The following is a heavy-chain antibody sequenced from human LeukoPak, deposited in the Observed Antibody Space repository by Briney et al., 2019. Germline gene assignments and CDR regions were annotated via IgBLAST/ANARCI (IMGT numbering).Heavy chain of an antibody. CDR1: GFSFSSYD. CDR3: ARGYCRGGSCYGDAFDI. V-gene: IGHV3-13*05. J-gene: IGHJ3*02. D-gene: IGHD2-15*01. CDR2: IGTASDP. Sequence: PGGSLRLSCAASGFSFSSYDMHWVRQATGKGLEWVSAIGTASDPYYPGSVKGRFTISRENAKNSLYLQMNSLRAGDTAVYYCARGYCRGGSCYGDAFDIWGQGTMATVSS.